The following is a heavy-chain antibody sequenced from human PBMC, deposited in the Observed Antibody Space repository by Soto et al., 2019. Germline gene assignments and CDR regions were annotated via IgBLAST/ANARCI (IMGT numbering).Heavy chain of an antibody. J-gene: IGHJ6*02. V-gene: IGHV4-39*01. CDR3: ARHLYHGMDV. CDR2: IYYSGST. Sequence: SETLSLTCTVSGGSISSSSYYWGWIRQPPGKGLEWIGSIYYSGSTYYNPSLKSRVTISVDTAKNQFSLQLSSDTAADTAVYYCARHLYHGMDVWGQGTTVTVSS. CDR1: GGSISSSSYY.